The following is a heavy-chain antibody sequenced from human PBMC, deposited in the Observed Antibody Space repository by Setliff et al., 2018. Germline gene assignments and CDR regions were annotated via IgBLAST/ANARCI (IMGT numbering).Heavy chain of an antibody. Sequence: SETLSLTCTVSGGSISSGGYYWSWIRQHPGKGLEWIGYIYYSGSTYYNPSLKSRVTISVDTSKNQFSLKLSSVTAADTAVYYCARVGVLWFGELLGAFDIWGQGTMVTVSS. J-gene: IGHJ3*02. CDR1: GGSISSGGYY. CDR2: IYYSGST. V-gene: IGHV4-31*03. CDR3: ARVGVLWFGELLGAFDI. D-gene: IGHD3-10*01.